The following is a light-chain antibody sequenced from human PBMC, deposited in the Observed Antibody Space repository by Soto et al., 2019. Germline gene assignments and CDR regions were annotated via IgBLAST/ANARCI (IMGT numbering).Light chain of an antibody. Sequence: DIQMTQFPSTLSASVGDRVTITCRASQSVTSRLAWYQQKPGKAPKLLIYGASNLESGVPSRFSGSGSGTEFTLTISSLQPDDFATYYCQQYNSYSLTFGGGTTVEIK. CDR3: QQYNSYSLT. J-gene: IGKJ4*01. CDR1: QSVTSR. V-gene: IGKV1-5*01. CDR2: GAS.